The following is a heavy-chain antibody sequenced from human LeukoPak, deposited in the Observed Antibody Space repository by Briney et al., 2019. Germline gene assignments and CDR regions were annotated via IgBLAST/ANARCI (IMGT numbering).Heavy chain of an antibody. CDR1: GGSFSGYY. J-gene: IGHJ4*02. CDR2: INHSGST. CDR3: GRGGHDYVWGSYRYPLTSDY. Sequence: SETLSLTCAVYGGSFSGYYWSWIRQPPGKGLEWIGEINHSGSTNYNPSLKSRVTISVDTSKIQFSLKLSSVTAADTAVYYCGRGGHDYVWGSYRYPLTSDYWGQGTLVTVSS. D-gene: IGHD3-16*02. V-gene: IGHV4-34*01.